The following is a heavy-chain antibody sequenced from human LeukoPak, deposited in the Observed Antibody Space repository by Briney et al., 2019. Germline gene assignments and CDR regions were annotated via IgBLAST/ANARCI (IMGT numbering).Heavy chain of an antibody. Sequence: GGSLRLSCAVSGFTFSSYAMHWVRQAPGKGLEWVAVISYDGSNEYYADSVKGRFTISRDNSKNTLYLQMNSLRAEDTAVYYCARGLHYYYYGMDVWGQGTTVTVSS. CDR3: ARGLHYYYYGMDV. V-gene: IGHV3-30-3*01. J-gene: IGHJ6*02. D-gene: IGHD3-10*01. CDR1: GFTFSSYA. CDR2: ISYDGSNE.